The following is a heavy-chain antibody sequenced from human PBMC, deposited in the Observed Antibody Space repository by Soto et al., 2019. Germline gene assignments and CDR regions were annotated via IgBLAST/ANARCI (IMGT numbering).Heavy chain of an antibody. CDR3: AKDNRMGSRSWSPPSFDP. J-gene: IGHJ5*02. V-gene: IGHV3-30*18. Sequence: QVQLVESGGGVVQPGRSLRLSCAASGFTFSSYGMHWVRQAPGKGLEWVAVISYDGSNKYYADSVKGRFTISRDNSKNRLYLELNSLRDEDTAVYYCAKDNRMGSRSWSPPSFDPWGQGTLVTVAS. D-gene: IGHD6-13*01. CDR1: GFTFSSYG. CDR2: ISYDGSNK.